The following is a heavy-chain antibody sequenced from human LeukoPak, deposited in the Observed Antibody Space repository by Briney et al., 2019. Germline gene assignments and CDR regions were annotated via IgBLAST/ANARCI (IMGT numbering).Heavy chain of an antibody. V-gene: IGHV3-43*02. D-gene: IGHD2-15*01. Sequence: PGGSLRLSCAASGFTFSRNGMSWVRQAPGKGLEWVSLISWDGGSTYYADSVKGRFTISRDNSKNSLYLQMNSLRTEDTALYYCAKDAYCSGGSCYPLFDYWGQGTLVTVSS. CDR1: GFTFSRNG. CDR2: ISWDGGST. CDR3: AKDAYCSGGSCYPLFDY. J-gene: IGHJ4*02.